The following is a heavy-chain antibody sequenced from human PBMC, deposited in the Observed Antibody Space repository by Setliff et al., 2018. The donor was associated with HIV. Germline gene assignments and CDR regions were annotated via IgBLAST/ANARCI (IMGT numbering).Heavy chain of an antibody. CDR2: IYYSGST. CDR1: GASISSHY. V-gene: IGHV4-59*08. J-gene: IGHJ4*02. Sequence: KPSETLSLTCSVSGASISSHYWNWIRQPPGKGLEWIGYIYYSGSTNYNPSLKSRVTISVDTSKNQFSLKMNSLTAADTALYYCVSSWYWDFDFWGQGAQVTVSS. D-gene: IGHD6-13*01. CDR3: VSSWYWDFDF.